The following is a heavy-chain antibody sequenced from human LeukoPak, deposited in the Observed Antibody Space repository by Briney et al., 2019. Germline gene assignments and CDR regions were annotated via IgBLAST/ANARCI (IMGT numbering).Heavy chain of an antibody. Sequence: PSETLSLTCAVYGGSFSGYYWSWIRQPPGKGLEWIGDINHSGSTNYNPSLKSRVTISVDTSKNQFSLKLSSVTAADTAVYYCARETSSSWSSGFDYWGQGTLVTVSS. CDR3: ARETSSSWSSGFDY. CDR1: GGSFSGYY. J-gene: IGHJ4*02. V-gene: IGHV4-34*01. D-gene: IGHD6-13*01. CDR2: INHSGST.